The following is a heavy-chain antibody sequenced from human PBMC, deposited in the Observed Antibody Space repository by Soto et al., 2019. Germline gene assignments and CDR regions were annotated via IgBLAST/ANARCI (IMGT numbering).Heavy chain of an antibody. D-gene: IGHD2-15*01. CDR2: ITSKRYGASP. V-gene: IGHV3-49*03. J-gene: IGHJ3*02. Sequence: EVQLVESGGGLVQPGRSLRLSCSASGFNFGDFAMIWFRQAPWKRLEWIGGITSKRYGASPEAAASVRDRFTISRDNSSSIAYLEMSNLKTEDTAIYFCNRMPPNQYCRFGSCSAFDIWGQGTMVTVSS. CDR1: GFNFGDFA. CDR3: NRMPPNQYCRFGSCSAFDI.